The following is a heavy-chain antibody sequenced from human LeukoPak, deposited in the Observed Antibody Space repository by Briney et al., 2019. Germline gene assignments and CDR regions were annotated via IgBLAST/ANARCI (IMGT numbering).Heavy chain of an antibody. CDR2: IYYSGST. J-gene: IGHJ5*02. V-gene: IGHV4-30-4*01. D-gene: IGHD2-2*02. CDR1: GGSISSGDYY. Sequence: PSETLSLTCTVSGGSISSGDYYWSWIRQPPGKGLEWIEYIYYSGSTYYNPSLKSRVTISVDTSKNQFSLKLSSVTAADTAVYYCARQYCSSTSCYIDWFDPWGQGTLVTVSS. CDR3: ARQYCSSTSCYIDWFDP.